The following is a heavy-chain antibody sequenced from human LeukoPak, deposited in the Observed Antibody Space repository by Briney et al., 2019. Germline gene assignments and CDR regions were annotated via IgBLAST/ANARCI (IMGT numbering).Heavy chain of an antibody. D-gene: IGHD2-15*01. Sequence: PGGSLRLSCAASGFTFSSYAMSWVRQAPGKGLEWVSAISGSGGSTYYADSVKGRFTISRDNSKNALYLQMNSLRAEDTAVYYCAKGLGGGENFDYWGQGTLVTVSS. CDR3: AKGLGGGENFDY. J-gene: IGHJ4*02. V-gene: IGHV3-23*01. CDR1: GFTFSSYA. CDR2: ISGSGGST.